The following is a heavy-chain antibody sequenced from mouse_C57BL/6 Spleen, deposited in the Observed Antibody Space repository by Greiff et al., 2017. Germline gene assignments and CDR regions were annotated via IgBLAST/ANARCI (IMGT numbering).Heavy chain of an antibody. CDR3: ARDVPAGAMDY. CDR2: INYDGSST. V-gene: IGHV5-16*01. CDR1: GFTFSDYY. J-gene: IGHJ4*01. Sequence: EVQRVESEGGLVQPGSSMKLSCTASGFTFSDYYMAWVRQVPEKGLEWVANINYDGSSTYYLDSLKSRFIISIDNAKNILYLQMSSLKSEDTATYYCARDVPAGAMDYWGQGTSVTVSS. D-gene: IGHD6-1*01.